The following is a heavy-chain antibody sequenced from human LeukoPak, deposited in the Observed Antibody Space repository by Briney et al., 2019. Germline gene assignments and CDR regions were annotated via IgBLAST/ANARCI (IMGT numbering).Heavy chain of an antibody. CDR1: GYTFTNYD. CDR2: MGSNSGDT. V-gene: IGHV1-8*01. CDR3: VRGPPNWGFDY. Sequence: ASVKVSCKASGYTFTNYDINWVRQATGQGLEWMGWMGSNSGDTGYAQKFQDRVTMTRDTFISTAYMELNNVRSEDTAVYYCVRGPPNWGFDYWGQGTLVTVSP. J-gene: IGHJ4*02. D-gene: IGHD7-27*01.